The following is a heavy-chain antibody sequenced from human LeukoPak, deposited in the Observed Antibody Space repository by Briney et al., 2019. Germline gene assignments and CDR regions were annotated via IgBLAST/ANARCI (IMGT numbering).Heavy chain of an antibody. CDR3: ARGQMTTVTFGHYYFDY. CDR1: GGSFSGYY. CDR2: IYYSGST. J-gene: IGHJ4*02. D-gene: IGHD4-17*01. V-gene: IGHV4-31*11. Sequence: SETLSLTCAVYGGSFSGYYWSWIRQHPGKGLEWIGYIYYSGSTYYNPSLKSRVTISVDTSKNQFSLKLSSVTAADTAVYYCARGQMTTVTFGHYYFDYWGQGTLVTVSS.